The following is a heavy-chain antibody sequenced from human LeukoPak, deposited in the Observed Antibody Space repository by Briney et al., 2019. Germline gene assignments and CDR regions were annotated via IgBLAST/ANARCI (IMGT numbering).Heavy chain of an antibody. D-gene: IGHD1-1*01. CDR1: GFTFSSYS. Sequence: GGSLRLSCAASGFTFSSYSMNWARQAPGKGLEWVSSISSLSNYIYYEDSVKGRFTISRDYAKNSLYLQMNSLRAEDTAVYYCARDWGNWDFDYWGQGTLVIVSS. V-gene: IGHV3-21*01. CDR3: ARDWGNWDFDY. CDR2: ISSLSNYI. J-gene: IGHJ4*02.